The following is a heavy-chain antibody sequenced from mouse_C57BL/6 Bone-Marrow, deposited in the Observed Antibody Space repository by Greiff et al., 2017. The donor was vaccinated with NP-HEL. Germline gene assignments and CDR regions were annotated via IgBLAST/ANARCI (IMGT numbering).Heavy chain of an antibody. D-gene: IGHD1-1*01. CDR1: GYTFTSYW. Sequence: VQLQQPGAELVMPGASVKLSCKASGYTFTSYWMHWVKQRPGQGLEWIGEIDPSDSYTNYNQKFKGKSTLTVDTSSSTAYVQLSSLTSEDTAVYYGARSVYSGYGSSPFYWYVEVWGTGTTVTVSA. CDR3: ARSVYSGYGSSPFYWYVEV. V-gene: IGHV1-69*01. CDR2: IDPSDSYT. J-gene: IGHJ1*03.